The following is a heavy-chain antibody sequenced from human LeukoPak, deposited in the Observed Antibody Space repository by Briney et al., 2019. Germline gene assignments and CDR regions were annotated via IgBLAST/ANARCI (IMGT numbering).Heavy chain of an antibody. CDR1: GYTFTSYG. Sequence: GASVKVSFKSSGYTFTSYGISWVRQAPGQGLEGMGWISAYNGNTNYAQNLQGRVTMTTDTSTSTAYMELRSLRSDDTGVYYCARGNYDSSGYYFHFDYWGQGTLATVSS. D-gene: IGHD3-22*01. CDR3: ARGNYDSSGYYFHFDY. CDR2: ISAYNGNT. J-gene: IGHJ4*02. V-gene: IGHV1-18*01.